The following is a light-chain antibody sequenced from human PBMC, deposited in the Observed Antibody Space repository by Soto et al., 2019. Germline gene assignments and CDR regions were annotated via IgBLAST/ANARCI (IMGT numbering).Light chain of an antibody. CDR3: ATWDDSLNGYV. V-gene: IGLV1-44*01. CDR2: STY. Sequence: QSVLTQPLSASGTPGQRVTISCSGSSSNIGSNTVNWYQQLPGTAPKLLIYSTYQRPSGVPDRFSGSKSGTSTSLAISGLQSEDEADYYCATWDDSLNGYVFGTGTKLTVL. CDR1: SSNIGSNT. J-gene: IGLJ1*01.